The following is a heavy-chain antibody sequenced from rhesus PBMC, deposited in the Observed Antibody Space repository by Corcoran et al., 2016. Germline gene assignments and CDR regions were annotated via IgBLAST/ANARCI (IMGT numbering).Heavy chain of an antibody. D-gene: IGHD6S26*01. CDR2: IFGGSGST. Sequence: QVQLQESGPGLVTPSETLSLTCAVSGYSISSGYGWGWIRQPPGKGLEWSGQIFGGSGSTHYNPSLKSRVTVSKDTSKNQFSLRLTSVTAADTAVYYCLGSGWSGFWGQGVLVTVSS. V-gene: IGHV4-127*01. CDR1: GYSISSGYG. CDR3: LGSGWSGF. J-gene: IGHJ4*01.